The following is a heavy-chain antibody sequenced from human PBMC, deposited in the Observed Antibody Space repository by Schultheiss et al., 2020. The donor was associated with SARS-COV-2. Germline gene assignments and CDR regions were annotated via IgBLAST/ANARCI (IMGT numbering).Heavy chain of an antibody. CDR1: GGSISSGGYS. Sequence: SETLSLTCAVSGGSISSGGYSWSWIRQPPGKGLEWIGYIYHSGSTYYNPSLKSRVTISVDRSKNQFSLKLSSVTAADTAVYYCAREVYGDYHGHAFDIWGQGTMVTVSS. CDR2: IYHSGST. J-gene: IGHJ3*02. CDR3: AREVYGDYHGHAFDI. V-gene: IGHV4-30-2*01. D-gene: IGHD4-17*01.